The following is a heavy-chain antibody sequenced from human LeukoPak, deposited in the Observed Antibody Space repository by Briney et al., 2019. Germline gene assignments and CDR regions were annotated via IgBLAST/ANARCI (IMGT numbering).Heavy chain of an antibody. V-gene: IGHV3-23*01. J-gene: IGHJ5*02. Sequence: GGSLRLSCAASGFTFSTYVMVLVRRAPEKGLEWVSSISVSGSNTFYTDSVKGRFTISRDNSKNTLDLQMNSLRAEDTAIYYCAKENLLPSAGTLGSWGQGTLVTVSS. D-gene: IGHD6-13*01. CDR3: AKENLLPSAGTLGS. CDR1: GFTFSTYV. CDR2: ISVSGSNT.